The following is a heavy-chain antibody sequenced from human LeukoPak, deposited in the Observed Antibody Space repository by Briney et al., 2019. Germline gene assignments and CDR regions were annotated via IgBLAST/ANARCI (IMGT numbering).Heavy chain of an antibody. Sequence: GGSLRLSCAASGFTFSSYWLSWVRQAPGKGLEWVANIKQDGSEKYYVDSVKGRFTISRDNAKNSLYLQMNSLRAEETAVYYCARDLYYYGSGSYFDYWGQGTLVTVSS. CDR1: GFTFSSYW. CDR2: IKQDGSEK. D-gene: IGHD3-10*01. J-gene: IGHJ4*02. CDR3: ARDLYYYGSGSYFDY. V-gene: IGHV3-7*03.